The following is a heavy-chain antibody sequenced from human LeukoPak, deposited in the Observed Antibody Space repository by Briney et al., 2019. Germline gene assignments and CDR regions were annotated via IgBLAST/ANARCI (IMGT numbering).Heavy chain of an antibody. Sequence: QPGGSLRLSCAASGILFSDTYLDWVRQAPGKGLEWVGRSSDKANGYTTKYAASVRDRFTISRDDSKNSLYLQMKSLKIEDTAVYYCARSGDSYGPNWFDPWGQGTPVTVSS. CDR1: GILFSDTY. J-gene: IGHJ5*02. V-gene: IGHV3-72*01. CDR3: ARSGDSYGPNWFDP. CDR2: SSDKANGYTT. D-gene: IGHD5-18*01.